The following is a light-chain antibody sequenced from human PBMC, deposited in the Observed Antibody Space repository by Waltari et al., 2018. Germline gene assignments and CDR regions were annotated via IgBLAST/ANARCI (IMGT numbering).Light chain of an antibody. Sequence: DTQLTYSSFFLSASVGDRVTITCRASQGISSYLAWYQQKPGKAPKLLIYAASTLQSGVPSKFSGSGSGTEFTLTISSLQPEDFATYCCQQLNSYPYTFGQGTKLEIK. J-gene: IGKJ2*01. CDR3: QQLNSYPYT. CDR2: AAS. CDR1: QGISSY. V-gene: IGKV1-9*01.